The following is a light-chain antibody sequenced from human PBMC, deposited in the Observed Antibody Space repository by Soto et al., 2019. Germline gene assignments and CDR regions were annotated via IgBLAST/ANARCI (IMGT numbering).Light chain of an antibody. Sequence: EIVLTQSPGTLSLSPGERATLFCRASQSVTSNYLAWQQQRPGQAPRLLIYHTSSRATGIPDRFSGSGSGTDFTLTISRLEPEDFAVYYCQQYGSSPITFGQGTRVEIK. J-gene: IGKJ5*01. CDR3: QQYGSSPIT. V-gene: IGKV3-20*01. CDR2: HTS. CDR1: QSVTSNY.